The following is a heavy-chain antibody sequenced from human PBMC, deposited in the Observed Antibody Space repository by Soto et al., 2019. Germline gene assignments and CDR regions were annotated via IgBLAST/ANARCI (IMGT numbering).Heavy chain of an antibody. J-gene: IGHJ4*02. D-gene: IGHD3-22*01. CDR1: GGTFSSYT. CDR3: ARDPYYYDSSGYFDY. CDR2: IIPILGIA. Sequence: QVQLVQSGAEVKKPGSSVKVSCKASGGTFSSYTISWVRQAPGQGLEWMGRIIPILGIANYAQKFQGRVTITADKSTSKAYMELSSLRSEDTAVYYCARDPYYYDSSGYFDYWGQGTLVTVSS. V-gene: IGHV1-69*08.